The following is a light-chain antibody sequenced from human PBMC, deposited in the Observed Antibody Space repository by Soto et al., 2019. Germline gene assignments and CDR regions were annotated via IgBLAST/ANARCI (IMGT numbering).Light chain of an antibody. J-gene: IGKJ5*01. V-gene: IGKV3-11*01. Sequence: EIVLTQSPASLCLSPGERATLSCRASQSVSSYLAWYQQKPGQAPRLLIYDASNRATGIPARFSGSGSGTDFTLTISSLEPEDFAVYYCQQRSNCLFGQGTQLEIK. CDR3: QQRSNCL. CDR2: DAS. CDR1: QSVSSY.